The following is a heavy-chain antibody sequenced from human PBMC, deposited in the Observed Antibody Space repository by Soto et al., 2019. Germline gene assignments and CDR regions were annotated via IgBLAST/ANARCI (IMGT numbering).Heavy chain of an antibody. D-gene: IGHD2-2*02. V-gene: IGHV3-15*07. CDR3: TTEGLYPRESGMDV. CDR2: IKSKTDGGTT. CDR1: GFTFSNAW. Sequence: EVQLVESGGGLEKPGGSLRLSCAASGFTFSNAWMNWVRQAPGKGLEWGGRIKSKTDGGTTDYAAPVKGRFTVSRDDSKNTLYLQMNSLKTDDTAVYSCTTEGLYPRESGMDVWGQGTTVTVSS. J-gene: IGHJ6*02.